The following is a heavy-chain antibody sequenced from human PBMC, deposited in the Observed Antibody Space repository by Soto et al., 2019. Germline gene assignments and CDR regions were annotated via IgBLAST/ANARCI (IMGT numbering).Heavy chain of an antibody. V-gene: IGHV3-23*01. CDR2: VNNDGRNT. Sequence: EVQLLESGGDLVQSGGSLRLSCEASGFTFSDFGMSWVRQIPGKGLEWVSTVNNDGRNTHYADSVEGRFTISRDNSKNTLYLQMGSLRAEDTAIYYCAKDAGNEESPFDYWGQGTLVTVSS. CDR3: AKDAGNEESPFDY. CDR1: GFTFSDFG. J-gene: IGHJ4*02.